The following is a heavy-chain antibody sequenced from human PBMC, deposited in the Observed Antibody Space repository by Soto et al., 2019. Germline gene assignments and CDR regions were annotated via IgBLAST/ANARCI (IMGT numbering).Heavy chain of an antibody. J-gene: IGHJ6*02. V-gene: IGHV1-24*01. D-gene: IGHD6-13*01. CDR1: GYTLTELS. CDR3: ATDGYSSSWNYYYYGMDV. CDR2: FDPEDGET. Sequence: QVQLVQSGAEVKKPGASVKVSCKVSGYTLTELSMHWVRQAPGKGLEWMGGFDPEDGETIYAQKFQGRVTMTENTPTDAAYMELSSQRSEHTEVYYCATDGYSSSWNYYYYGMDVWGQGTTVTVSS.